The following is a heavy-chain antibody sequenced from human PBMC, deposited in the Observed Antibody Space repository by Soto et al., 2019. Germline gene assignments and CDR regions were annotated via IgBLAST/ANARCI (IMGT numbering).Heavy chain of an antibody. CDR2: FDPEDGET. CDR3: ATVVTMVRRVIFFDY. V-gene: IGHV1-24*01. D-gene: IGHD3-10*01. CDR1: GYTLTELS. J-gene: IGHJ4*02. Sequence: ASVKVSCKVSGYTLTELSMHWVRQAPGKGLEWMGGFDPEDGETIYAQKFQGRVTMTEDTFTDTAYMELSSLRSEDTAVYYCATVVTMVRRVIFFDYWGQGTLVTVSS.